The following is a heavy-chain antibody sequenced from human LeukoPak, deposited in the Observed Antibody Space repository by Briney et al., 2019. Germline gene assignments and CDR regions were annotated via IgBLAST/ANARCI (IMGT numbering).Heavy chain of an antibody. V-gene: IGHV3-33*01. CDR2: IWYDGSNK. J-gene: IGHJ4*02. Sequence: GGSLRLSCAASGFTFSSYGMHWVRQAPGKGLEWVAVIWYDGSNKYYADSVKGRFTISRDNSKNTLYLQMNSLRAEDTAVYYCAGATGPSYYFDYWGQGTLVTVSS. CDR1: GFTFSSYG. D-gene: IGHD1-1*01. CDR3: AGATGPSYYFDY.